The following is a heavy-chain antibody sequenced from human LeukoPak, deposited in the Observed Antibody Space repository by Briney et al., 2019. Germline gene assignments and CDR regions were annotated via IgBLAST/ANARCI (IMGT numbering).Heavy chain of an antibody. CDR1: GGSFSGYY. CDR3: ARDSGYDFRFDV. CDR2: IHYSGST. V-gene: IGHV4-59*01. D-gene: IGHD5-12*01. J-gene: IGHJ5*02. Sequence: PSETLSLTCAVYGGSFSGYYWSWIRQPPGKGLEWIGHIHYSGSTNYNPSLKSRVTIPADTAKNQFSLKVSSVTAADTAVYYCARDSGYDFRFDVWGQGTLVTVSS.